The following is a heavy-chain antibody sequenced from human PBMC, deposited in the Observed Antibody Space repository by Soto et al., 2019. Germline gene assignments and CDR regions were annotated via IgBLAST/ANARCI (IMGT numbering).Heavy chain of an antibody. V-gene: IGHV4-59*01. J-gene: IGHJ6*02. CDR1: GGSINNYF. CDR3: ARVEPHLVEFYYYATAV. Sequence: QVQLQESGPGLVKPAETLSLTCTVSGGSINNYFWSWIRQSPGAGLEWLGNIYYTGTTIYNPYLKGRLGIYVDTSRSQFSLTLSSVTAADTAVYYCARVEPHLVEFYYYATAVWGQGTTVTVSS. D-gene: IGHD6-13*01. CDR2: IYYTGTT.